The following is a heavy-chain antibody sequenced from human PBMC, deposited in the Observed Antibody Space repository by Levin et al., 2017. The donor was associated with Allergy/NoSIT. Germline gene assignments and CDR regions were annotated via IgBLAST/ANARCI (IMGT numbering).Heavy chain of an antibody. CDR1: GYSFTTYW. CDR2: IYPGDSDI. D-gene: IGHD6-19*01. Sequence: KVSCKGSGYSFTTYWIGWVRQMAGKGLEWMGIIYPGDSDIRYSPSFQGQVTMSADKSISTAYLQWSSLKASDTAMYYCARLRGESSGWYGWYFDRWGRGTLVTVSS. CDR3: ARLRGESSGWYGWYFDR. J-gene: IGHJ2*01. V-gene: IGHV5-51*01.